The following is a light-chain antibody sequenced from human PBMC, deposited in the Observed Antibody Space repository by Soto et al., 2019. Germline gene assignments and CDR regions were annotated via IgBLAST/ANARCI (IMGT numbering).Light chain of an antibody. CDR2: DVG. Sequence: QSALTQPASVSGSPGQSITISCTGTSSDVGGYNYVSWYQQHPGKAPKLMIYDVGNRPSGVSNRLSGSKSGNTASLTISGLQAEDEADYYCSSYTSSATRVFGGGTKLTVL. V-gene: IGLV2-14*01. CDR3: SSYTSSATRV. CDR1: SSDVGGYNY. J-gene: IGLJ2*01.